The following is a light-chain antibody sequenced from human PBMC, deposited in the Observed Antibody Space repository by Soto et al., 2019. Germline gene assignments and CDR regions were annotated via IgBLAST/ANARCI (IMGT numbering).Light chain of an antibody. CDR2: DAS. Sequence: EIVLTQSPATLSLSPGERATLSCRASQSVGGHLAWYQQKPGQAPRLLIYDASDRATGIPARFSGSGSETAFTLTISSLEPDNFAVYYCQQRNNWPPSITCGQGTRLEIK. CDR3: QQRNNWPPSIT. J-gene: IGKJ5*01. CDR1: QSVGGH. V-gene: IGKV3-11*01.